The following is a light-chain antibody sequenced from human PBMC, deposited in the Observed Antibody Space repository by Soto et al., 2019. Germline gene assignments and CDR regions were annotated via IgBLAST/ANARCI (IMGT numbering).Light chain of an antibody. CDR3: QQRSNWPMYT. CDR1: QSVSSY. CDR2: DAS. J-gene: IGKJ5*01. Sequence: SPGERATLSCRASQSVSSYLAWYQQKPGQAPRLLIYDASNRATGIPARFSGSGSGTDFTLTISSLEPEDFAVYYCQQRSNWPMYTFGQGTRLEIK. V-gene: IGKV3-11*01.